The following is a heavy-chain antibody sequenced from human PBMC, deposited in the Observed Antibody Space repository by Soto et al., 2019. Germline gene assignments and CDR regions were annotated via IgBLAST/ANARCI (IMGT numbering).Heavy chain of an antibody. Sequence: PSLKSRVTMSVDTSKNQFSLRLTSVTAADTAVYYCATVSGFWFDPWGQGPLVTVSS. V-gene: IGHV4-34*01. CDR3: ATVSGFWFDP. J-gene: IGHJ5*02. D-gene: IGHD6-25*01.